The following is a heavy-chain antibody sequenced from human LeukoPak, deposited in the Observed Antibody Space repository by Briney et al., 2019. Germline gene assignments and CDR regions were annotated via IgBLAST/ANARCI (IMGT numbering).Heavy chain of an antibody. J-gene: IGHJ5*02. V-gene: IGHV4-30-4*01. D-gene: IGHD2-15*01. CDR3: ARDRISWFDL. Sequence: SQTLSLTCTVSGGSITNGDFYWSWIRQPPGKGLEWIGYIYYSGSSYYNPSLKSRVTMSVDTSMNQFSLKLSSVTAADTAVYYCARDRISWFDLWGQGTLVTVSS. CDR1: GGSITNGDFY. CDR2: IYYSGSS.